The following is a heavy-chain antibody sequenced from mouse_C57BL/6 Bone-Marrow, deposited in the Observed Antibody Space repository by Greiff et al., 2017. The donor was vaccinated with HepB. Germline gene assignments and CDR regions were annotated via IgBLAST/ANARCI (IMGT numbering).Heavy chain of an antibody. CDR1: GYTFTSYW. V-gene: IGHV1-50*01. D-gene: IGHD1-1*01. CDR3: ARDGILRYPAWFAY. Sequence: QVQLQQPGAELVKPGASVKLSCKASGYTFTSYWMQWVKQRPGQGLEWIGEIDPSDSYTNYNQKFKGKATLTVDTSSRTAYMQLSSLTSEDSAVYYCARDGILRYPAWFAYWGQGTLVTVSA. CDR2: IDPSDSYT. J-gene: IGHJ3*01.